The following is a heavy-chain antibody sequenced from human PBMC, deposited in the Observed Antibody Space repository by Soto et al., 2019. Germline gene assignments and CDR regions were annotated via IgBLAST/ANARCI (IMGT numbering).Heavy chain of an antibody. D-gene: IGHD1-1*01. Sequence: QVQLVQSGAEVKKPGSSVTVSCKVSGGTFSGTAINWVRQAPGQGHEWLGGIIPMFAIRHYAPKFKGRVAITADDSASTAYMQLNSLRSNDTALYLCVRAPHNTRFKFFNWGQGTRVSVSS. CDR2: IIPMFAIR. CDR3: VRAPHNTRFKFFN. J-gene: IGHJ4*02. CDR1: GGTFSGTA. V-gene: IGHV1-69*01.